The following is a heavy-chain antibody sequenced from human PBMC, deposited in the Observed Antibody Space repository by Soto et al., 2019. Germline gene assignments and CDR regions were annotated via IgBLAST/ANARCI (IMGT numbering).Heavy chain of an antibody. CDR3: ARDRDYYGSGSSDY. Sequence: EVPLVESGGGLVKPGGSLRLSCAVSGFTFSSYSMNWVRQAPGKGLEWVSSISSSSSHTYYADSVKGRFTISRENAKNSLYLQMNSLRAEDTAVYYCARDRDYYGSGSSDYWGQGTLVTVSS. CDR2: ISSSSSHT. J-gene: IGHJ4*02. V-gene: IGHV3-21*01. D-gene: IGHD3-10*01. CDR1: GFTFSSYS.